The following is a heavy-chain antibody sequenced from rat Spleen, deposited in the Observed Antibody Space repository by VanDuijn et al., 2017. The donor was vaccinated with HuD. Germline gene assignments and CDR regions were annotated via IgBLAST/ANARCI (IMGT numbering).Heavy chain of an antibody. D-gene: IGHD4-3*01. Sequence: EVQLVESGGGLVQPGRSLKLSCAASGFTFSNYYMAWVRQAPTKGLEWVASISPSGGSTYYRDSVKGRFTISRDNAKSTLYLQMDSLRSEDTATYYCASHNSGYFDYWGQGVMVTVSS. CDR2: ISPSGGST. J-gene: IGHJ2*01. CDR1: GFTFSNYY. CDR3: ASHNSGYFDY. V-gene: IGHV5-25*01.